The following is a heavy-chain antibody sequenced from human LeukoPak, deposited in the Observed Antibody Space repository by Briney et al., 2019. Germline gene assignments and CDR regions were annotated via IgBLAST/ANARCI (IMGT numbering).Heavy chain of an antibody. V-gene: IGHV3-23*01. J-gene: IGHJ4*02. CDR1: GFTFSSYA. CDR3: ARGGTITMIVVVITNFDY. CDR2: ISGSGGST. Sequence: GGSLRLSCAASGFTFSSYAMSWVRQAPGKGLEWVSAISGSGGSTYYADSVKGRFTISRDNSKNTLYLQMNSLRAEDTAVYYCARGGTITMIVVVITNFDYWGQGTLVTVSA. D-gene: IGHD3-22*01.